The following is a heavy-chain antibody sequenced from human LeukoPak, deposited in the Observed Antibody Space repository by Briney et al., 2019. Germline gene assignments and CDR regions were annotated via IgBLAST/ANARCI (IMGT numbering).Heavy chain of an antibody. CDR2: INPNSGGT. Sequence: ASVKVSCKASGYTFTGHYMHWVRQAPGQGLEWMGWINPNSGGTNYAQKFQGRVTMTRDTSISTAYMELSRLRSDDTAVYYCARAHLAAAGTPTSDYWGQGTLVTVSS. V-gene: IGHV1-2*02. J-gene: IGHJ4*02. CDR3: ARAHLAAAGTPTSDY. CDR1: GYTFTGHY. D-gene: IGHD6-13*01.